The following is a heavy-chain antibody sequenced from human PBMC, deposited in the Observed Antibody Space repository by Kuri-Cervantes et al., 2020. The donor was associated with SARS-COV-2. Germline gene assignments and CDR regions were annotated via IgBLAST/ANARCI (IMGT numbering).Heavy chain of an antibody. CDR2: IKQDGSGK. J-gene: IGHJ3*02. CDR1: GFTFSSYW. Sequence: GGSLRLSCAASGFTFSSYWMSWVRQAPGKGLEWVANIKQDGSGKYYVDSVKGRFTISRDNAKNSLYLQMNSLRAEDTAVYYCARIPGYSSGWLAFDIWGQGTMVTVSS. D-gene: IGHD6-25*01. CDR3: ARIPGYSSGWLAFDI. V-gene: IGHV3-7*04.